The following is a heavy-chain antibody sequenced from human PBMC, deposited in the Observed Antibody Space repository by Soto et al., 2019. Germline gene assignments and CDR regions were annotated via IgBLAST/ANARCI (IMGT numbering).Heavy chain of an antibody. J-gene: IGHJ4*02. D-gene: IGHD4-17*01. CDR1: GGSFSGYY. V-gene: IGHV4-34*01. CDR2: INHSGST. CDR3: ARRYGPGFDY. Sequence: PSETLSLTCAVYGGSFSGYYWNWIRQPPGKGLEWIGEINHSGSTNYNPSLKSRVTISVDTSKNQFSLRLSSVTAADTAVHYCARRYGPGFDYWGQGTLVTVSS.